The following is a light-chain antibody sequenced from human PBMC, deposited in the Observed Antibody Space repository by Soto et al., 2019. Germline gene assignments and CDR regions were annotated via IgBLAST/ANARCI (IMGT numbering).Light chain of an antibody. CDR3: QQSYTTPIT. CDR1: QSISTY. V-gene: IGKV1-39*01. J-gene: IGKJ5*01. CDR2: DAS. Sequence: DIQMTQSPSSLSASVGDRVTMTCRASQSISTYLNWYQQKPGKAPKLLIYDASTLQSGLPSKFSGSGSGTDFTLTISSLQPEDFATYYCQQSYTTPITFGQGTRLEIK.